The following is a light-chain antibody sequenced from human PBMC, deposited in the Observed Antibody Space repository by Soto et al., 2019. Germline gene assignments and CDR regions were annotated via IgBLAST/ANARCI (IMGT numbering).Light chain of an antibody. CDR3: QQYNNWPQT. CDR2: GAS. V-gene: IGKV3-20*01. CDR1: QSISSSY. J-gene: IGKJ1*01. Sequence: EIVLTQSPGTLSLSPGKRATLSCRASQSISSSYLAWYQQRPGQAPRLLIYGASSRATGIPDRFSGGGSGTEFTLTISSLQSEDFAEYHCQQYNNWPQTFGQGTKVDIK.